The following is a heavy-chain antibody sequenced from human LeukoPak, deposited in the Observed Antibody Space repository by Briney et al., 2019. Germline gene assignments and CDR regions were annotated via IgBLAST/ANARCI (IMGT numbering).Heavy chain of an antibody. J-gene: IGHJ4*02. CDR2: IDTVGGT. Sequence: PGGSLRLSCATSGFTFSAYDLHWVRQPAGRPLEWVSAIDTVGGTYYPASVKGRFTISRDNSKNTLYLQMNSLRAEDTAVYYCARDQSGDYSFDYWGQGTLVTVSS. D-gene: IGHD4-11*01. CDR1: GFTFSAYD. CDR3: ARDQSGDYSFDY. V-gene: IGHV3-13*01.